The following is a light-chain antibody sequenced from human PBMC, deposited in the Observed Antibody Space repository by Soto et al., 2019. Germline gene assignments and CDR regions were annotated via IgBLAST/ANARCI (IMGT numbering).Light chain of an antibody. Sequence: QSALTQPRSVSGSPGQSITISCSGTSSDFGGYNYVSWYQQHPGKAPKLIIYDVTKRPSGVPDRFSGSKSGNTASLAISGLQAEDEADYYCCSYAGRYTPYVFATGTKVTVL. CDR1: SSDFGGYNY. CDR3: CSYAGRYTPYV. CDR2: DVT. V-gene: IGLV2-11*01. J-gene: IGLJ1*01.